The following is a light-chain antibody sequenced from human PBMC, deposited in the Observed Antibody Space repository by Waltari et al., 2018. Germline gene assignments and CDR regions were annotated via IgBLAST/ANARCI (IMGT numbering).Light chain of an antibody. CDR1: SSNIGTNS. Sequence: QFVLTQPPSASATPGQRTTISCSGSSSNIGTNSVDWYQHFPGRAPKLLIYGDNKRPSGVPDRFSGSKSGTSASLAISGLQSADEADYYCAAWSDSQDDLYVFGTGTKVTVL. CDR2: GDN. V-gene: IGLV1-44*01. J-gene: IGLJ1*01. CDR3: AAWSDSQDDLYV.